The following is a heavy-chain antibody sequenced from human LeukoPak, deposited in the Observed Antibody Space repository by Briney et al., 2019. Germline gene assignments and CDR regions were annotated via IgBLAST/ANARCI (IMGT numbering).Heavy chain of an antibody. CDR3: ARVLCRDIVVVPAENYYGMDV. D-gene: IGHD2-2*01. CDR2: ISYDGSNK. CDR1: GFTFSSYA. V-gene: IGHV3-30*04. Sequence: GGSLRLSCAASGFTFSSYAMHWVRQAPGKGLEWVAVISYDGSNKYYADSVKGRLTISRDNSKNTLYLQMNSLRAEDTAVYYCARVLCRDIVVVPAENYYGMDVWGKGTTVTVSS. J-gene: IGHJ6*04.